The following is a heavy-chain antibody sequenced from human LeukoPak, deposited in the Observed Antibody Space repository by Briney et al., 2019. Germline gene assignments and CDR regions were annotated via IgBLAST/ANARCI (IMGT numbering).Heavy chain of an antibody. V-gene: IGHV4-34*01. D-gene: IGHD2-15*01. J-gene: IGHJ5*02. CDR3: ARRRQEGGYCSGGSCLGAYNWFDP. Sequence: SETLSLTCAVYGGSFSGYYWSWIRQPPGKGLEWLGEINHSGSTNYNPSLKSRVTISVDTSKNQFSLKLSSVTAADTAVYYCARRRQEGGYCSGGSCLGAYNWFDPWDQGTLVTVSS. CDR1: GGSFSGYY. CDR2: INHSGST.